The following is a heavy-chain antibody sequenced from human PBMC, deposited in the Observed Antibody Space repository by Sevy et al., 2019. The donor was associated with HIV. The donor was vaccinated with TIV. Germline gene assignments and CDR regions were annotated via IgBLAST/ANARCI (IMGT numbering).Heavy chain of an antibody. J-gene: IGHJ5*02. Sequence: GGSLRLSCAASGFTFTNVWMSWVRQAPGKGLEWVSKISSSGSSKYYADSVKGRFTISRDNAKNSLNLQMNSLRAEDTAVYYCTRNGGAFDNGFDPWGQGTLVTVSS. CDR1: GFTFTNVW. V-gene: IGHV3-48*03. CDR3: TRNGGAFDNGFDP. D-gene: IGHD2-8*01. CDR2: ISSSGSSK.